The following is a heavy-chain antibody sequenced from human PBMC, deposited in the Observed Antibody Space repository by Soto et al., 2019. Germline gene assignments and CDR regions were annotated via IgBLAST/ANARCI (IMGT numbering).Heavy chain of an antibody. Sequence: SETLSLTCTVSGGSISSSSYYWGWIRQPPGKGLEWIGSIYYSGSTYYNPSLKSRVTISVDTSKNQFSLKLSSVTAADTAVYYCARHGREDGDYGPKGDYYYYYYMDVWGKGTTVTVSS. CDR3: ARHGREDGDYGPKGDYYYYYYMDV. V-gene: IGHV4-39*01. D-gene: IGHD4-17*01. J-gene: IGHJ6*03. CDR1: GGSISSSSYY. CDR2: IYYSGST.